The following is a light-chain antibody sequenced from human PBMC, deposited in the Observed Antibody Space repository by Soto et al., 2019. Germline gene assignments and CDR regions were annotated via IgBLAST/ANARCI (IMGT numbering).Light chain of an antibody. CDR3: LQGYNFPPT. Sequence: EVVMTQSPATLSLSPGEGATLSCRASQTVFSSCLSWYQQKPGQAPRLLIYGASTRATGIPARFNGSGSGTDFTLTISSLQPEDFAVYYCLQGYNFPPTFGLGTKVDIK. V-gene: IGKV3D-7*01. CDR2: GAS. CDR1: QTVFSSC. J-gene: IGKJ1*01.